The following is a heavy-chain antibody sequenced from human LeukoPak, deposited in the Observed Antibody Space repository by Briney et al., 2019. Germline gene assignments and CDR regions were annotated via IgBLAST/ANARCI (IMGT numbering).Heavy chain of an antibody. Sequence: GASVKVSCKASGYTFTSYDINWVRQATGQGLEWMGWMNPNSGNTGYAQKFQGRVTMTEDTSIDTAYMELSSLRSEDTAVYYCATPRGSGSYPFDYWGQGTLVTVSS. CDR2: MNPNSGNT. V-gene: IGHV1-8*01. CDR3: ATPRGSGSYPFDY. CDR1: GYTFTSYD. D-gene: IGHD3-10*01. J-gene: IGHJ4*02.